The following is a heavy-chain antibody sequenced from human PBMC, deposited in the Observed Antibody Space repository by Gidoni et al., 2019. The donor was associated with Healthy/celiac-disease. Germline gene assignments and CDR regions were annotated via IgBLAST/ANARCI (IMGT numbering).Heavy chain of an antibody. CDR1: GYTFTNYA. CDR2: INAGNGNT. J-gene: IGHJ4*02. D-gene: IGHD3-10*01. Sequence: QVQLVQSGAEVKKPGASVKVSCKASGYTFTNYAMHWVRQAPGQRLEWMGWINAGNGNTKYSQKFQGGGTITRDTSASTAYMELSSLRSEDTAVYYCARDYRSITMVRGVIITPGYWGQGTLVTVSS. CDR3: ARDYRSITMVRGVIITPGY. V-gene: IGHV1-3*01.